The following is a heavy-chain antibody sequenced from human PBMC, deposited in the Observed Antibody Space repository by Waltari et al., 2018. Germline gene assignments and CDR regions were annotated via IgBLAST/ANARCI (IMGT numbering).Heavy chain of an antibody. D-gene: IGHD3-22*01. V-gene: IGHV4-34*01. J-gene: IGHJ4*02. CDR3: ASVGTEYYDSSGYSGDY. Sequence: QVQLQQWGAGLLKPSETLSLPCAVYGGSFSGYYWSWIRQPPGKGLEWIGEIKHGGTTNYKPTLKNRVTKTVETCKNQYALKLRSVAAANTAVYYCASVGTEYYDSSGYSGDYWRQGTLGSVS. CDR1: GGSFSGYY. CDR2: IKHGGTT.